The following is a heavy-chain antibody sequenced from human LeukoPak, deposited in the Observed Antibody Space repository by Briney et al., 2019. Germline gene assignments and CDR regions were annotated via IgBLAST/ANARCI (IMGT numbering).Heavy chain of an antibody. CDR2: IKQDGSEK. D-gene: IGHD2-21*01. V-gene: IGHV3-7*01. CDR1: GFTFISYW. J-gene: IGHJ4*02. CDR3: ARDLVNY. Sequence: GGSLRLSCAASGFTFISYWMSWVRQAPGKGLEWVATIKQDGSEKYYVDSVEGRFTISRDNAKNSLYLQMNSLRAEDTAVYYCARDLVNYWGQGTLVTVSS.